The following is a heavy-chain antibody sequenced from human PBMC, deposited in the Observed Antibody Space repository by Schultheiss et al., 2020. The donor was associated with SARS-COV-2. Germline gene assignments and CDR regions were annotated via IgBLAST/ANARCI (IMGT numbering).Heavy chain of an antibody. CDR3: AKELTTDAFDI. CDR1: GFTFSSYA. V-gene: IGHV3-23*01. D-gene: IGHD1-1*01. J-gene: IGHJ3*02. CDR2: ISASGGDT. Sequence: GGSLRLSCAVSGFTFSSYAMSWVRQAPGKGLEWVSAISASGGDTYYADSVKGRFTISRDNSENTLYLQMNNLRAEDTALYYCAKELTTDAFDIWGQGTMVTVSS.